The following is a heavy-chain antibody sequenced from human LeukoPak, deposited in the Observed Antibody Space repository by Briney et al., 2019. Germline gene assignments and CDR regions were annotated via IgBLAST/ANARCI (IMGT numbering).Heavy chain of an antibody. D-gene: IGHD3-10*01. V-gene: IGHV3-30-3*01. Sequence: PGRSLRLSCAASGFTFSSYAMHWVRHAPGKGLEWVAVISYDGSNKYYADSVKGRFTISRDNSKNTLYLQMNSLRAEDTAVYYCARDGPWFGALLFPDAFDIWRQGTMVTVSS. CDR3: ARDGPWFGALLFPDAFDI. CDR1: GFTFSSYA. CDR2: ISYDGSNK. J-gene: IGHJ3*02.